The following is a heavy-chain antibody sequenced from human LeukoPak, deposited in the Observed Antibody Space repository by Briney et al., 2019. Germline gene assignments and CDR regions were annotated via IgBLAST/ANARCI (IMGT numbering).Heavy chain of an antibody. D-gene: IGHD3-10*01. V-gene: IGHV4-30-2*02. CDR3: ARVELLWFGESHLLVGRFFDL. CDR1: GGSISSVGYY. Sequence: KPSQTLSLTCTVSGGSISSVGYYWSWIRQPPGKGLEWIGYIYHSGSTYYNPSLKSRVTISVDRSKNHFSLILSSVTAADTAVYYCARVELLWFGESHLLVGRFFDLWGRGTLVTVSS. CDR2: IYHSGST. J-gene: IGHJ2*01.